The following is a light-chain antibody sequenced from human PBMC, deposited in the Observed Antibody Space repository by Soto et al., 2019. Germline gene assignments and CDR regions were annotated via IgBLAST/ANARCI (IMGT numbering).Light chain of an antibody. V-gene: IGLV2-8*01. CDR1: SSDVGGYNY. CDR2: EVS. CDR3: SSYAGSSTQVL. Sequence: QSALTQPPSASGSPGQSVTISCTGTSSDVGGYNYVSWYQQHPGKAPKLMIYEVSERPSGVPDRFSGSKSGNTASLTVSGLQAEDEADYYCSSYAGSSTQVLFGGGTQLTVL. J-gene: IGLJ2*01.